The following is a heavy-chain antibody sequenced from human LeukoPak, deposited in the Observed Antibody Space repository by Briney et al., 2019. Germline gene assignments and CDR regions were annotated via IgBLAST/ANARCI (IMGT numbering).Heavy chain of an antibody. CDR1: GGSISSSSYY. D-gene: IGHD6-19*01. J-gene: IGHJ4*02. V-gene: IGHV4-39*07. CDR3: ARDLTRIAVAGYFDY. Sequence: SETLSLTCTVSGGSISSSSYYWGWIRQPPGKGLEWIGSIYHSGSTYYNPSLKSRVTISVDTSKNQFSLKLSSVTAADTAVYYCARDLTRIAVAGYFDYWGQGTLVTVSS. CDR2: IYHSGST.